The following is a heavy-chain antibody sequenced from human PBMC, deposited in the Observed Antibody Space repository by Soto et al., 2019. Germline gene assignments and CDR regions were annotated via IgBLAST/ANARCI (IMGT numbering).Heavy chain of an antibody. CDR3: ARDRIRAVAGNDAFDI. D-gene: IGHD6-19*01. V-gene: IGHV1-18*01. J-gene: IGHJ3*02. CDR1: GYTFTGYG. Sequence: ASVKVSCKASGYTFTGYGISWVRQAPGQGLEWMGWISAYNGNTNYAQKLQGRVTMTTDTSTSTAYMELRSLRSDDTAVYYCARDRIRAVAGNDAFDIWGQGTMVTVSS. CDR2: ISAYNGNT.